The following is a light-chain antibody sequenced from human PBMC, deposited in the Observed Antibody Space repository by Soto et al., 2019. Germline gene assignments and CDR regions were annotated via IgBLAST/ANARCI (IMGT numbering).Light chain of an antibody. V-gene: IGKV3-20*01. J-gene: IGKJ5*01. Sequence: EIALTQSPGTLSLSPGERATLSCRASQGVGNKYLAWYQQRPGQAPSLLIYAASSRATGVPDRFSGSGSGTDFTLTISRLGPEDFAVYYCQQYTNAHGITFGQGTRLEIK. CDR2: AAS. CDR1: QGVGNKY. CDR3: QQYTNAHGIT.